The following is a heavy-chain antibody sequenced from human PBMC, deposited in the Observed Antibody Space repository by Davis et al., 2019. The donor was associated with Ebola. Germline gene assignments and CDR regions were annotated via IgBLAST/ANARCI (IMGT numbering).Heavy chain of an antibody. Sequence: SETLSLTCTVSGGSVNSGDYYWSWIRQPPGKTLEWIGYIYSSGTTKYNPSLKSRVTISVDTSKNQFSLKLSSVTAADTALYYCARDKIYCRSSGCYGGGMDVWGKGTTVTVSS. D-gene: IGHD2-2*01. V-gene: IGHV4-61*08. CDR3: ARDKIYCRSSGCYGGGMDV. CDR1: GGSVNSGDYY. CDR2: IYSSGTT. J-gene: IGHJ6*04.